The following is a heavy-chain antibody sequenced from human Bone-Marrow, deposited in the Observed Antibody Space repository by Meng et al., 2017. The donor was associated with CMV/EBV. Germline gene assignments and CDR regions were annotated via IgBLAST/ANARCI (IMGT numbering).Heavy chain of an antibody. CDR3: ARAMMSGYYPDFDY. CDR2: INPNSGGT. J-gene: IGHJ4*02. Sequence: ASVKVSCKASGYIFTDYYMHWVRQAPGQGLEWMGWINPNSGGTIYAQKFQGRVTMTRDTSTSTVYMELSSLRSEDTAVYYCARAMMSGYYPDFDYWGQGTLVTVSS. V-gene: IGHV1-2*02. D-gene: IGHD3-22*01. CDR1: GYIFTDYY.